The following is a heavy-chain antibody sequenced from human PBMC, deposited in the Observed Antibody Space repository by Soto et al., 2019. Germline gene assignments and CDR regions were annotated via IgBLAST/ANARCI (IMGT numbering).Heavy chain of an antibody. V-gene: IGHV3-23*01. CDR2: ISGSGGST. CDR1: GFSFSSYA. CDR3: AKDSTSTGYSNYYYYGMDV. D-gene: IGHD5-18*01. J-gene: IGHJ6*02. Sequence: GGSLRLSCAASGFSFSSYAMSWVRQAPGKGLEWVSAISGSGGSTYYADSVKGRFTISRDNSKNTLYLQMNSLRAEDTAVYYCAKDSTSTGYSNYYYYGMDVWGQGTTVTVSS.